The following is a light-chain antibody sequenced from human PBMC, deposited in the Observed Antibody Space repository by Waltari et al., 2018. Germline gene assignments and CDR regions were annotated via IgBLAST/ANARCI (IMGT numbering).Light chain of an antibody. J-gene: IGKJ4*01. CDR2: DAS. V-gene: IGKV3-11*01. Sequence: EVILTQSPDTLSLSPGARATLSCRASQSVSSYLAWYQQKPGQAPRLLIYDASNRATGIPARFSGSGSGTDFTLTISSLEPEDFAVYYCQQRSNWQVTFGGGTKVEIK. CDR3: QQRSNWQVT. CDR1: QSVSSY.